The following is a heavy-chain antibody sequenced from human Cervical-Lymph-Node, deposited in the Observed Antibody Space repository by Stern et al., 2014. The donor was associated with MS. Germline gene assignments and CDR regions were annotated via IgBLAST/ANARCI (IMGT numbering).Heavy chain of an antibody. D-gene: IGHD5/OR15-5a*01. CDR3: SRGPASAVSGLDV. Sequence: QVQLVQSGAEVKKPGSSIKVSCKIYGGNFRSHSLTWVRQAPGQGLEWMGGIIPRFETPQVARRFQGRVTIIADDSTSTVYMELRSLRSDDTAVYYCSRGPASAVSGLDVWGQGTTVTVSS. CDR1: GGNFRSHS. J-gene: IGHJ6*02. V-gene: IGHV1-69*01. CDR2: IIPRFETP.